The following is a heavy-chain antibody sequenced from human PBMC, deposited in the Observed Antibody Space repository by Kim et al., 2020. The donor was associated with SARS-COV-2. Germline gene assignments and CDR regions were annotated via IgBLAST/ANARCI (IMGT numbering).Heavy chain of an antibody. D-gene: IGHD6-6*01. CDR1: GFIFRDYE. V-gene: IGHV3-48*03. Sequence: GGSLRLSCAASGFIFRDYEMNWVRQAPGKGLEWVSYISAGGTTIRYADSVKGRFTFSRDNAKNSLHLQMSSLRAEDTAGYYCARGSYSSSSGFDFWGQGT. CDR3: ARGSYSSSSGFDF. CDR2: ISAGGTTI. J-gene: IGHJ4*02.